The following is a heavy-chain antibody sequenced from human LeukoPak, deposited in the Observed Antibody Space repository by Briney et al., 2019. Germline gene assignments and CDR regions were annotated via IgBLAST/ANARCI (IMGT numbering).Heavy chain of an antibody. Sequence: GGSLRLPCAASGFTFDGYSMNWVRQAPGKGLEWVASISMSGRYIHYAGSVRGRFTISRDNGRNSVYLQMTGLRIEDTATYFCARWLDGYTPLDYRGQGVLVTV. CDR1: GFTFDGYS. CDR2: ISMSGRYI. V-gene: IGHV3-21*01. CDR3: ARWLDGYTPLDY. J-gene: IGHJ4*02. D-gene: IGHD5-24*01.